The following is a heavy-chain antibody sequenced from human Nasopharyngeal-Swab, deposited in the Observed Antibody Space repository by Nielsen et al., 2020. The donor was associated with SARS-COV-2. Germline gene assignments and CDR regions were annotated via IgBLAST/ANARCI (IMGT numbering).Heavy chain of an antibody. CDR1: GFTASSNY. CDR3: ARDGLDYDFWSAYFMDV. Sequence: GESLKISCAASGFTASSNYMSWVRQGPGRGLEWVSSSSSSSSYIYYADSVKGRFTISRDNAKNSLYLQMNSLRAEDTAVYYCARDGLDYDFWSAYFMDVWGQGTTVTVSS. V-gene: IGHV3-21*01. D-gene: IGHD3-3*01. J-gene: IGHJ6*02. CDR2: SSSSSSYI.